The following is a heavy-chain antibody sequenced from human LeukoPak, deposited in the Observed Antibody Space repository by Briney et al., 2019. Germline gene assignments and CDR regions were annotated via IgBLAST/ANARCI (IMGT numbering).Heavy chain of an antibody. CDR3: ASPARGGYCSGGSCYPPDY. V-gene: IGHV3-11*01. CDR1: GFTFSDYY. D-gene: IGHD2-15*01. Sequence: GGSLRLSCAASGFTFSDYYMSWIRQAPGKGLEWVSYISSSGSTIYYADSVKGRFTISRDNAKNSLYLQMNSLRAEDTAVYYCASPARGGYCSGGSCYPPDYWGQGTLVTVSS. CDR2: ISSSGSTI. J-gene: IGHJ4*02.